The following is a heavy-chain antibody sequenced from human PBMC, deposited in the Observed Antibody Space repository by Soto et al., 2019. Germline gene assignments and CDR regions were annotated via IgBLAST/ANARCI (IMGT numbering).Heavy chain of an antibody. Sequence: VQLVESGGDVVQPGRSLRLSCAASGFTFSNYGMNWVRQAPGKGLEWVAVISYDGSNKYYADSVRGRFTISRDNSKNPLYVKRDSRRTEDTAVYYCAKPPGPICSGGSCHYHFDYWGQGTLVTVSS. V-gene: IGHV3-30*18. CDR2: ISYDGSNK. CDR1: GFTFSNYG. CDR3: AKPPGPICSGGSCHYHFDY. J-gene: IGHJ4*02. D-gene: IGHD2-15*01.